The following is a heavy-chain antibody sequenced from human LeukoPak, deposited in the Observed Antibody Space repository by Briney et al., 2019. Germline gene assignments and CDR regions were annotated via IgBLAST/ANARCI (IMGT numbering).Heavy chain of an antibody. V-gene: IGHV3-30-3*01. CDR3: ARNLYGSGSLDY. CDR2: ISYDGSNK. Sequence: SGGSLRLSCAASGSTFGSYAMHWVRQAPGKGLEWVAVISYDGSNKYYADSVKGRFTISRDNSKNTLYLQMNSLRAEDTAVYYCARNLYGSGSLDYWGQGTLVTVSS. CDR1: GSTFGSYA. J-gene: IGHJ4*02. D-gene: IGHD3-10*01.